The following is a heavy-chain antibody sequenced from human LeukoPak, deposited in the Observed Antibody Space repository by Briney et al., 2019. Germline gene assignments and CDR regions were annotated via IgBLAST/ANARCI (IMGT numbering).Heavy chain of an antibody. J-gene: IGHJ4*01. CDR1: GFAISTYV. V-gene: IGHV3-21*04. Sequence: GGSLRLSCAASGFAISTYVMAWVRQAPGKGLEWISSLSSGRSPSYSDSLEGRLTMSSDNARNTLYLQMDNLRGEDTAMYYCARQLGYCAAGTCYFDSWGHGTQVTVSS. CDR3: ARQLGYCAAGTCYFDS. CDR2: LSSGRSP. D-gene: IGHD2-8*02.